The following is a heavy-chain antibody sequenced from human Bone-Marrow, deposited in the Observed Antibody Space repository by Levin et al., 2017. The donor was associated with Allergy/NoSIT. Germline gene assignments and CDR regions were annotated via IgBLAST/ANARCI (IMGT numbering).Heavy chain of an antibody. CDR3: ARYGWYSSSGDHYYYGMDV. V-gene: IGHV3-30*04. D-gene: IGHD6-19*01. J-gene: IGHJ6*02. Sequence: LSLTCAASGFTFNNYAIHWVRQAPGKGLEWLALISYDGSNKYYADSVKGRFTISGDNSRYTLYLEMNSLRAEDTAVYYCARYGWYSSSGDHYYYGMDVWGQGTTVTVSS. CDR1: GFTFNNYA. CDR2: ISYDGSNK.